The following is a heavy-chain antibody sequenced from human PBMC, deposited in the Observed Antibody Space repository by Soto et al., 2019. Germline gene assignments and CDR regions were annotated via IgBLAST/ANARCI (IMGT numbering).Heavy chain of an antibody. V-gene: IGHV4-34*01. D-gene: IGHD3-3*01. CDR3: ATRITVFGLLIPPFDP. J-gene: IGHJ5*02. CDR1: GGSVNGYY. Sequence: PSETLSLPCAVYGGSVNGYYWNWLRQPPGKGLAWIGEINHTGGTHYNPSLKSRVTMSVDTSKNQFSLRLSSVTAADTAIYYCATRITVFGLLIPPFDPWGQGTQVTVSS. CDR2: INHTGGT.